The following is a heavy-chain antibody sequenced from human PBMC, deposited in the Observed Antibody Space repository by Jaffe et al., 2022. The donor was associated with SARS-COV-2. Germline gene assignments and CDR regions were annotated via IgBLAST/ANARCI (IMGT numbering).Heavy chain of an antibody. CDR3: ASQMPPIAPFDC. V-gene: IGHV4-39*01. D-gene: IGHD6-13*01. Sequence: QLQLQESGPGLVKPSETLSLTCTVSGGSISSSSYYWGWIRQPPGKGLEWIGSIYYSGSTYYNPSLKSRVTISVDTSKNQFSLKLSSVTAADTAVYYCASQMPPIAPFDCWGQGTLVTVSS. CDR1: GGSISSSSYY. CDR2: IYYSGST. J-gene: IGHJ4*02.